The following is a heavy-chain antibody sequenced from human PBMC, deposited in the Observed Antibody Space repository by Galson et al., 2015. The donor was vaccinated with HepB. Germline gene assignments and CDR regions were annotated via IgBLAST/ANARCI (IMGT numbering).Heavy chain of an antibody. CDR1: GFTFFKAW. CDR2: IKSKTDGGTT. D-gene: IGHD6-19*01. CDR3: TTENGWYTNGWPFDN. Sequence: SLRLSCAASGFTFFKAWMSWVRQAPGKGLEWVGRIKSKTDGGTTDYAAPVKGRFTISRDDSKNTLYLEMNSLKTEDTAVYYCTTENGWYTNGWPFDNWGLGTLVTVSS. J-gene: IGHJ4*02. V-gene: IGHV3-15*01.